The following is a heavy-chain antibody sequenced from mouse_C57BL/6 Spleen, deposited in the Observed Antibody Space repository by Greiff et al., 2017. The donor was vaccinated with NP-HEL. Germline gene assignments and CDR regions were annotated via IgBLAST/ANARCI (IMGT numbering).Heavy chain of an antibody. D-gene: IGHD4-1*02. CDR3: ARWGTGSTGKGYFDY. V-gene: IGHV1-22*01. J-gene: IGHJ2*01. CDR2: INPNNGGT. Sequence: EVQLQQSGPELVKPGASVKMSCKASGYTFTDYNMHWVKQSHGKSLERIGYINPNNGGTSYNQKFKGKATMTVNKSSSTADMELRSLTSEDSAVYYCARWGTGSTGKGYFDYWGKGTTLTVAS. CDR1: GYTFTDYN.